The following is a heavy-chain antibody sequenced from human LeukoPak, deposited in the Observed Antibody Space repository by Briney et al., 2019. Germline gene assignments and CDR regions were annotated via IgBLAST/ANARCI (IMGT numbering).Heavy chain of an antibody. Sequence: DPGGSLRLSCAASGFTFSSYGMHWVRQAPGKGLEWVAVIWYGGSNKYYADSVKGRFTISRDNSKNTLYLQMNSLKTEDTAVYYCTSKLLWFGELLDYWGQGTLVTVSS. J-gene: IGHJ4*02. D-gene: IGHD3-10*01. CDR3: TSKLLWFGELLDY. CDR2: IWYGGSNK. CDR1: GFTFSSYG. V-gene: IGHV3-33*08.